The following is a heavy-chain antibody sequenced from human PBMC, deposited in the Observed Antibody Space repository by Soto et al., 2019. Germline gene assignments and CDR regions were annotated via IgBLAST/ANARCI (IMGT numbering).Heavy chain of an antibody. CDR2: IYYSGST. J-gene: IGHJ5*02. Sequence: SETLCLPCSVVGGSIRSYYRSWIRQPPGKGLEWIGYIYYSGSTNYNPSLKSRVTISVDTSKNQFSLKLSSVTAADTAVYYCATFYGSAAGTFDPWGQGTLVTVSS. CDR1: GGSIRSYY. D-gene: IGHD6-13*01. CDR3: ATFYGSAAGTFDP. V-gene: IGHV4-59*01.